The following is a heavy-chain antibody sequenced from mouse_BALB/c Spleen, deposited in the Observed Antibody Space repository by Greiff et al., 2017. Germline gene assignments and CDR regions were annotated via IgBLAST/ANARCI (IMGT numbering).Heavy chain of an antibody. J-gene: IGHJ4*01. V-gene: IGHV5-17*02. D-gene: IGHD3-2*01. CDR3: ARTGLYAMDY. CDR1: GFTFSSFG. CDR2: ISSGSSTI. Sequence: EVQVVESGGGLVQPGGSRKLSCAASGFTFSSFGMHWVRQAPEKGLEWVAYISSGSSTIYYADTVKGRFTISRDNPKNTLFLQMTSLRSEDTAMYYCARTGLYAMDYWGQGTSVTVSS.